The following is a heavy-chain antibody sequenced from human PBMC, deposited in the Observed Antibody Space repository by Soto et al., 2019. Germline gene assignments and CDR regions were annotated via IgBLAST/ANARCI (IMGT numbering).Heavy chain of an antibody. Sequence: SETLSLTCTVSGGSISSGGYYWSWIRQHPGKGLECIGYIYYSGSTYYNPSLKSRVTISVDTSKNQFSLKLSSVTAADTAVYYCAREFGGWCSGGSCYCGFDYWGQGTLVTVSS. CDR2: IYYSGST. CDR3: AREFGGWCSGGSCYCGFDY. V-gene: IGHV4-31*03. CDR1: GGSISSGGYY. D-gene: IGHD2-15*01. J-gene: IGHJ4*02.